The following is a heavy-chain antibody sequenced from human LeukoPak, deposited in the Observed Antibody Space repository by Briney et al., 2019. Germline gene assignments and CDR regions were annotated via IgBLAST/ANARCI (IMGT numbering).Heavy chain of an antibody. CDR1: GFTFSSYS. CDR2: ISSSSSYI. J-gene: IGHJ5*02. Sequence: GGSLRLSCAASGFTFSSYSMNWVRQAPGKGLEWVSSISSSSSYIYYADSVKGRFTISRDNAKNSLYLQMNSLRAKDTAVYYCARGPQVGALIHWFDPWGQGTLVTVSS. V-gene: IGHV3-21*01. CDR3: ARGPQVGALIHWFDP. D-gene: IGHD1-26*01.